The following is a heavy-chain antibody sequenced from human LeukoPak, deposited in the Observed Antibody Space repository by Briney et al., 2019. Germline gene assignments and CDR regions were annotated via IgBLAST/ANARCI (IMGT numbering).Heavy chain of an antibody. CDR2: IWSDGTNQ. D-gene: IGHD4-11*01. Sequence: GGSLRLSCAASKFMFSNYGMNWVRQAPGKGLEWVAVIWSDGTNQYYADSVKGRFTVSRDNSQNTLYLQMSSLRPEDTAIYYCAKDAERGFDYSNSLQKWGQGTLVTVSS. CDR3: AKDAERGFDYSNSLQK. V-gene: IGHV3-33*06. CDR1: KFMFSNYG. J-gene: IGHJ4*02.